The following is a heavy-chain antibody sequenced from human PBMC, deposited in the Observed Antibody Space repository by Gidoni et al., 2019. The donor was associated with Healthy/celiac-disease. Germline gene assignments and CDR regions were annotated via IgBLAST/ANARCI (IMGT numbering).Heavy chain of an antibody. J-gene: IGHJ5*02. CDR1: GYTSTGYY. V-gene: IGHV1-2*02. CDR3: AGTTVTTEAWFDP. D-gene: IGHD4-17*01. CDR2: INPNSGGT. Sequence: QVQLVQSGAEVKTTGASVKVPCKASGYTSTGYYMHWVRQAPGQGLEWMGWINPNSGGTNYAQKFQGRVTMTMDTSISTAYMELSRLRADDTAVYYCAGTTVTTEAWFDPWGQGTLVTVSS.